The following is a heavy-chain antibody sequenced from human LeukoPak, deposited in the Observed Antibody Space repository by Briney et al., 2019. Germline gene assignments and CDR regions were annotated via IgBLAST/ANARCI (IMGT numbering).Heavy chain of an antibody. CDR3: ARDYDFWSGYLDY. CDR2: IKQDGSEK. V-gene: IGHV3-7*05. CDR1: GFIFNNYW. D-gene: IGHD3-3*01. J-gene: IGHJ4*02. Sequence: PGGSLRLSCAVSGFIFNNYWMSWVRQAPGKGLEWVANIKQDGSEKYYVDSVKGRFSISRDNAKNSLYLQMNSLRAEDTAVYYCARDYDFWSGYLDYWGQGTLVTVSS.